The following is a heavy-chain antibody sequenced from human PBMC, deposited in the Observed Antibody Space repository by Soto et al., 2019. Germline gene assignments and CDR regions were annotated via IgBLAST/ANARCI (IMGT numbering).Heavy chain of an antibody. J-gene: IGHJ4*02. CDR1: GFTFDDYA. CDR3: AKDVGYFDWLLSFDY. D-gene: IGHD3-9*01. V-gene: IGHV3-9*01. Sequence: GGSLRLSCAASGFTFDDYAMHLVRQAQGKGLEWVSGISWNSGSIGYADSVKGRFTISRDNAKNSLYLQMNSLRAEDTALYYCAKDVGYFDWLLSFDYWGQGTLVTVSS. CDR2: ISWNSGSI.